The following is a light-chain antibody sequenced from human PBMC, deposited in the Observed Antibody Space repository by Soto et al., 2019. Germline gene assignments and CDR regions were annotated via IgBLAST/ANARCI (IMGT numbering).Light chain of an antibody. V-gene: IGLV1-44*01. Sequence: QSVLTQPPSASGTPGQRVTISCSGSSSNIGINVLSWYQQLPGAAPKLLIYSNDQRPSRVPDRFSGSKSGTSASLAISGLQSEDEADYYCAAWDDSLNGYAFGPGTKVTVL. CDR1: SSNIGINV. J-gene: IGLJ1*01. CDR3: AAWDDSLNGYA. CDR2: SND.